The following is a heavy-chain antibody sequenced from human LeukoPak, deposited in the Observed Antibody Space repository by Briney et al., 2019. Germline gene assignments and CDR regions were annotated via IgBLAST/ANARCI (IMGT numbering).Heavy chain of an antibody. J-gene: IGHJ6*04. CDR3: ARGKKQQLTYYYYGMDV. CDR2: INHSGST. Sequence: PSETLSLTCAVYGVSFSGYYWSWIRQPPGKGLEWIGEINHSGSTNYNPSLKSRVTISVDTSKNQFSLKLSSVTAADTAVYYCARGKKQQLTYYYYGMDVWGKGTTVTVSS. CDR1: GVSFSGYY. D-gene: IGHD6-13*01. V-gene: IGHV4-34*01.